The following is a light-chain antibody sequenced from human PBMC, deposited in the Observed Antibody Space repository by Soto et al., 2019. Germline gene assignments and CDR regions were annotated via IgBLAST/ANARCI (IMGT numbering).Light chain of an antibody. J-gene: IGKJ1*01. CDR2: WAS. CDR3: QQYGSSLWT. Sequence: DIVMTQSPDSLAVSLGERATINCKSSQSVLYSSNNKNYLAWYQQKPGQPPKLLIYWASTRESGVPDRFSGSGSGTDFTLTISRLEPEDFAVYYCQQYGSSLWTFGQGTKV. CDR1: QSVLYSSNNKNY. V-gene: IGKV4-1*01.